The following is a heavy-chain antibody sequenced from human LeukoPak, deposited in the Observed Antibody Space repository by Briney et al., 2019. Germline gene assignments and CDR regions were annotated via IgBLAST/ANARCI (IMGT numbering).Heavy chain of an antibody. Sequence: GGSLRLSCAASAFTFNIYAMHWVRRAPGKGLEWVAVISYDGSNKYYADSVKGRFTISRDNSKNTLYLQMNSLRAEDTAVYYCARVRSPRYFDYWGQGTLVTVSS. CDR1: AFTFNIYA. J-gene: IGHJ4*02. CDR3: ARVRSPRYFDY. CDR2: ISYDGSNK. V-gene: IGHV3-30*04.